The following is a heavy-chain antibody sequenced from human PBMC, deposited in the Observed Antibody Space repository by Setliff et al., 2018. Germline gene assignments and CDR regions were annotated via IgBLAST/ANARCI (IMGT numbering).Heavy chain of an antibody. CDR2: ISAYTGNT. CDR3: ARDRAYFSSSHDAFDI. V-gene: IGHV1-18*01. CDR1: GYTFSNYG. Sequence: ASVKVSCKASGYTFSNYGITWVRQAPGQGLEWMGWISAYTGNTKFAQKFQGRVTMTTDTSTSTAYLELRSLTSDDTAVYYCARDRAYFSSSHDAFDIWGQGTMVTVSS. D-gene: IGHD2-21*01. J-gene: IGHJ3*02.